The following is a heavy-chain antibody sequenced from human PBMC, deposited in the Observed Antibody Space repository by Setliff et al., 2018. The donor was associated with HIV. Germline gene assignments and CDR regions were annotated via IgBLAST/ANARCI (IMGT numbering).Heavy chain of an antibody. D-gene: IGHD2-8*01. CDR1: GGTFNTYA. V-gene: IGHV1-69*10. Sequence: SVKVSCKASGGTFNTYAMNWVRQAPGRGLEWMGHIIPILNIANYAQKFQDRITITADESTSTAYMELSSLRSEDTAVYYCASPHGYCPDGSCSLVGAFDFWGQGTMVTVSS. CDR2: IIPILNIA. CDR3: ASPHGYCPDGSCSLVGAFDF. J-gene: IGHJ3*01.